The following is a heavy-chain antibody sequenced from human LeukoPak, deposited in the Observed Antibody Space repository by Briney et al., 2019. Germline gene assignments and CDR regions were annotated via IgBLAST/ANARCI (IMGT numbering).Heavy chain of an antibody. D-gene: IGHD3-22*01. V-gene: IGHV3-23*01. J-gene: IGHJ4*02. CDR3: AKSIDSGGYTLGDS. CDR2: IGAGVTGK. Sequence: GGSLRLSCTGSGFAIPNDGMAWVRQAPGKGLEWISSIGAGVTGKYYAASVRGRFTISKDNSKKTVFLQMNSLRAEDTALYYCAKSIDSGGYTLGDSWGQGTLVIVSS. CDR1: GFAIPNDG.